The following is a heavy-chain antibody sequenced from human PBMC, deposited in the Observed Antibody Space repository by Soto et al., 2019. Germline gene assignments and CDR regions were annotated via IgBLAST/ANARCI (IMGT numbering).Heavy chain of an antibody. V-gene: IGHV4-59*08. CDR2: IYYSGST. Sequence: PSETLSLTCTVSGGSISSYYLSWIRQPPGKGLEWIGYIYYSGSTNYNPSLKSRVTISVDTSKNQFSLKLSSVTAADTAVYYCARLLGYCTNGVCYKAFDYWGQGTLVTVSS. J-gene: IGHJ4*02. CDR1: GGSISSYY. D-gene: IGHD2-8*01. CDR3: ARLLGYCTNGVCYKAFDY.